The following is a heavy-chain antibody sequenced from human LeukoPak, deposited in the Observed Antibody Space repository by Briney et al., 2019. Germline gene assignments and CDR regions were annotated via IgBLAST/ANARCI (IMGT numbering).Heavy chain of an antibody. CDR1: GFTFSSYA. Sequence: GGSLRLSCAASGFTFSSYAMSWVRQAPGKGLEWVSAISGSGGSTYYADSVKGRFTISRDNSKNTLYLQMNSLRAEDTAVYYCAKGEQAAIDPEGMDVWGQGTTVTVSS. J-gene: IGHJ6*02. CDR2: ISGSGGST. D-gene: IGHD2-2*01. CDR3: AKGEQAAIDPEGMDV. V-gene: IGHV3-23*01.